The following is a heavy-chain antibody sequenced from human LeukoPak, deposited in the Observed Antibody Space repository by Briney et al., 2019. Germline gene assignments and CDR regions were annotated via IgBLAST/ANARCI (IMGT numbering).Heavy chain of an antibody. D-gene: IGHD3-22*01. CDR2: MNPNSGNT. CDR1: GYTFTSYD. Sequence: ASVKVSCKASGYTFTSYDINWVRQATGQGLEWMGWMNPNSGNTVYAQKFQGRVTMTRNTSISTAYMDLSSLRSEDTAVRYCARGYFDSSAYYFDYWGQGTLVTVSS. CDR3: ARGYFDSSAYYFDY. J-gene: IGHJ4*02. V-gene: IGHV1-8*01.